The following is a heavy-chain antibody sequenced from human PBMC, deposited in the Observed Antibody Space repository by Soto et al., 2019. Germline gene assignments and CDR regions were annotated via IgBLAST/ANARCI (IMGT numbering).Heavy chain of an antibody. Sequence: SETLSLTCAVSGGSISSGGYSWSWIRQPPGKGLEWIGYIYHSGSTYYNPSLKSRVTISVDTSTSTVYMELSSLRSEDTAVYYCARDAPSGITAMPDYWGQGTLVTVSS. CDR2: IYHSGST. D-gene: IGHD2-2*01. J-gene: IGHJ4*02. V-gene: IGHV4-30-2*01. CDR3: ARDAPSGITAMPDY. CDR1: GGSISSGGYS.